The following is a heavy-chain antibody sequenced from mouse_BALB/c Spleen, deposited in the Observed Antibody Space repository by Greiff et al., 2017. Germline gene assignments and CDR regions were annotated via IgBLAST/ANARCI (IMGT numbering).Heavy chain of an antibody. CDR1: GYTFTSYW. CDR2: IYPGSGST. J-gene: IGHJ2*01. Sequence: LKQPGSELVRPGASVKLSCKASGYTFTSYWMHWVKQRPGQGLEWIGNIYPGSGSTNYDEKFKSKATLTVDTSSSTAYMQLSSLTSEDSAVYYCTRWEGTARATGYFDYWGQGTTLTVSS. CDR3: TRWEGTARATGYFDY. D-gene: IGHD3-2*01. V-gene: IGHV1S22*01.